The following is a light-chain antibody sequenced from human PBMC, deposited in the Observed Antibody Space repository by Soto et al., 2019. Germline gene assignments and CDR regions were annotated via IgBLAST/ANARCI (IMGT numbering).Light chain of an antibody. CDR2: INNDGSH. V-gene: IGLV4-69*02. CDR3: QTWGTGPWV. J-gene: IGLJ3*02. CDR1: SGHNSYA. Sequence: QLVLTQSPSASASLRASVKLTCTLSSGHNSYAIAWHQQQPEKGPRYVMKINNDGSHIKGDGIPDRFSGSSSGAERYLTISSLQSEDEADYYCQTWGTGPWVFGGGTQLTVL.